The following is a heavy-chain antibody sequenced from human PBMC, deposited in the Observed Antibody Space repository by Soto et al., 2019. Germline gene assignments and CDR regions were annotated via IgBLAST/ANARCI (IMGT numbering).Heavy chain of an antibody. Sequence: SETLSLTCTVSGASISNSNFYWGWIRQPPEKGLEWIGNIYYTGSTYYNPSLTSRVTISVDTSKNQFSLKLSSVTAADTAVYYCARASQLTVTGGAGLYGMDVWGQGTTVTVSS. V-gene: IGHV4-39*07. CDR1: GASISNSNFY. J-gene: IGHJ6*02. CDR2: IYYTGST. D-gene: IGHD4-4*01. CDR3: ARASQLTVTGGAGLYGMDV.